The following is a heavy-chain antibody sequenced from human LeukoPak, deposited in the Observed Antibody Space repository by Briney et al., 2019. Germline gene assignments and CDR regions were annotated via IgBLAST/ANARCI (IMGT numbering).Heavy chain of an antibody. D-gene: IGHD3-10*01. J-gene: IGHJ5*02. CDR1: GYTFTDYY. CDR2: INPNNGGT. Sequence: ASVKVSCKASGYTFTDYYIHWLRQAPGQGLEWMGWINPNNGGTNYAQKFQGGVTLTRDTSISTAYMELSRLRSDDTAMYYCVREVTYYKGPWGQGTLVTVSS. V-gene: IGHV1-2*02. CDR3: VREVTYYKGP.